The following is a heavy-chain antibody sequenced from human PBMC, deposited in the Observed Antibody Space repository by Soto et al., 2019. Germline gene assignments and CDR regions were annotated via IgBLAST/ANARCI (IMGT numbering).Heavy chain of an antibody. Sequence: PGESLKISCNGSGYSFAGYWITWVRQKHWKGLEWMGRIDPSDSQTYYSPSFRGHVTISATKSITTVFLQWSSLRASDTAMYYCARQIYDSDTGPNFQYYFDSWGQGTPVTVSS. CDR3: ARQIYDSDTGPNFQYYFDS. CDR2: IDPSDSQT. J-gene: IGHJ4*02. V-gene: IGHV5-10-1*01. CDR1: GYSFAGYW. D-gene: IGHD3-22*01.